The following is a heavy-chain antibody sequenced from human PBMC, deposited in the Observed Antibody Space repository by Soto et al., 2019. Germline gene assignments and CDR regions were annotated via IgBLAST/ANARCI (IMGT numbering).Heavy chain of an antibody. CDR3: ARERRRDDSNTFDALDV. CDR1: GGFYSIKT. CDR2: IIPLVHII. Sequence: QVQLVQSGAEVKKPGSSVKVSCKASGGFYSIKTISWVRQAPGQGLEWMGRIIPLVHIINNAQKFQGRVAXSXXKSTSTAYMELSSLKSDDTAIYCCARERRRDDSNTFDALDVWGQGTMVTVSS. V-gene: IGHV1-69*04. D-gene: IGHD3-22*01. J-gene: IGHJ3*01.